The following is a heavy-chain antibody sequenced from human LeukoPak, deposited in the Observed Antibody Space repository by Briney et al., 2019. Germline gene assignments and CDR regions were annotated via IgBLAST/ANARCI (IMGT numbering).Heavy chain of an antibody. V-gene: IGHV1-18*01. CDR3: ARDGIVLTGWIRHSDY. CDR1: GYTFTSYG. D-gene: IGHD3-9*01. J-gene: IGHJ4*02. Sequence: ASVNVSCKASGYTFTSYGISWVRQAPGQGLEWMGWISAYNGNTNYAQKLQGRVTMTTDTSTSTAYLELRSLRSDDTAVYYCARDGIVLTGWIRHSDYWGQGTLVTVSS. CDR2: ISAYNGNT.